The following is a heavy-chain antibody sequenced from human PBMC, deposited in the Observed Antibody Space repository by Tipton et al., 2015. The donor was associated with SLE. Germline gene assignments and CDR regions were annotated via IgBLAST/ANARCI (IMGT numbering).Heavy chain of an antibody. J-gene: IGHJ6*03. V-gene: IGHV4-61*02. Sequence: LRLSCTVSGVSISSSRYYSTWSWIRQSAGKGLDWIGRISSTGSTNYNPSLKSRVTMSVDTSKNQFSLRVISVTAADSAIYYCTRDRTPDYYYYYMDVWGQGTTVTVSS. CDR2: ISSTGST. CDR1: GVSISSSRYYST. CDR3: TRDRTPDYYYYYMDV. D-gene: IGHD2-15*01.